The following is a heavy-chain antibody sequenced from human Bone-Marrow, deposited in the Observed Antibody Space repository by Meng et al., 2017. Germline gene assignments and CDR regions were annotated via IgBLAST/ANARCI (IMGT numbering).Heavy chain of an antibody. J-gene: IGHJ1*01. CDR3: ARAFFALVEVISYFQH. CDR2: INPNSGGT. D-gene: IGHD6-13*01. V-gene: IGHV1-2*02. Sequence: SVKVSCKASGYTFTGYYMHWVRQAPGQGLEWMGWINPNSGGTNYAQKFQGRVTMTRDTSISTAYMELSRLRSDDTAVYYCARAFFALVEVISYFQHWGQGTLVTVSS. CDR1: GYTFTGYY.